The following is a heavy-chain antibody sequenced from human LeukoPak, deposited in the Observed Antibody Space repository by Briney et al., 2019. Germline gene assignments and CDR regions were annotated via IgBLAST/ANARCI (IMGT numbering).Heavy chain of an antibody. D-gene: IGHD4-23*01. CDR2: IDPNGGT. Sequence: SETLSLTCAVYGGSSSGYHWTWIRQPPGKGLEWIGEIDPNGGTHYKPSLKSRVTMSLDTSKNHFSLKLSSVTAADTAVYYCGRGQQVRWPPPIYWGQGTLVTVSS. J-gene: IGHJ4*02. CDR1: GGSSSGYH. V-gene: IGHV4-34*01. CDR3: GRGQQVRWPPPIY.